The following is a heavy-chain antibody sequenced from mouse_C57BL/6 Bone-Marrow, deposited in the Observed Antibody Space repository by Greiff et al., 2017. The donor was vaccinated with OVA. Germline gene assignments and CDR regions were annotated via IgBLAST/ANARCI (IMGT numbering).Heavy chain of an antibody. CDR1: GYSITSGYY. CDR2: ISYDGSN. V-gene: IGHV3-6*01. D-gene: IGHD1-1*01. Sequence: EVKLVESGPGLVKPSQSLSLTCSVTGYSITSGYYWNWIRQFPGNKLEWMGYISYDGSNNSNPSLKNRISITRDTSKNQFFLKLNSVTTEDTATYYCARDRDYYGSSLYYFDYWGQGTTLTVSS. J-gene: IGHJ2*01. CDR3: ARDRDYYGSSLYYFDY.